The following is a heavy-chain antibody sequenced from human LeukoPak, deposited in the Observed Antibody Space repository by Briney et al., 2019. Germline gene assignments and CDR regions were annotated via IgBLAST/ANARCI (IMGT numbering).Heavy chain of an antibody. CDR1: GFTFSDYY. D-gene: IGHD6-13*01. V-gene: IGHV3-30*18. Sequence: GGSLRLSWAASGFTFSDYYMSWGRQAPGKWLEWGAGISYDGSNKYYADSVKGRFTISRDNSNNTLYLQMNSLRAEDTAVYYCAKDSGAAAWTDFDYWGQGTLVTVSS. CDR2: ISYDGSNK. CDR3: AKDSGAAAWTDFDY. J-gene: IGHJ4*02.